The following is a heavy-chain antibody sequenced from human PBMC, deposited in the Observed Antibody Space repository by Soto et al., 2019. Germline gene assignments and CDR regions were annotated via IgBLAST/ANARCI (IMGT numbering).Heavy chain of an antibody. Sequence: SETLSLTCAVYGGSFSGYYWSWIRQPPGKGLEWIGEINRSGSTNYNPSLKSRVTISVDTSKNQFSLKLSSVTAADTAVYYCASRSVSGYKRLDYWGQGTLVTVSS. CDR3: ASRSVSGYKRLDY. CDR1: GGSFSGYY. J-gene: IGHJ4*02. CDR2: INRSGST. D-gene: IGHD3-22*01. V-gene: IGHV4-34*01.